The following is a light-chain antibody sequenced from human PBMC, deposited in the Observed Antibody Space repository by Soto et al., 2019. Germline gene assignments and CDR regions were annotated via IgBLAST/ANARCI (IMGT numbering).Light chain of an antibody. CDR2: ATS. V-gene: IGKV3-15*01. J-gene: IGKJ1*01. CDR1: QSIDDK. Sequence: IVMTQSPATLSVSPGERATLSCRAGQSIDDKLAWYQQRPGQAPRLLIYATSTRVAGIPARFSGSGSGTEFILSISALQSEDFGIYYCQQYQSWRTFGQGTKVEIK. CDR3: QQYQSWRT.